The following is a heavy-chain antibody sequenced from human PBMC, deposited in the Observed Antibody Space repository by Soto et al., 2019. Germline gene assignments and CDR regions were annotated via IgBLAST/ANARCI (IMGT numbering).Heavy chain of an antibody. V-gene: IGHV4-59*01. CDR2: IYYSGST. Sequence: SETLSLTCTVSGGSISSYYWSWIRQPPGKGLGWIGYIYYSGSTNYNPSLKRRVTMSLDTSKNQFSLKLSSVTPADTAVYYCARRYGPSFDYWGQGTLVTVSS. D-gene: IGHD4-17*01. CDR1: GGSISSYY. CDR3: ARRYGPSFDY. J-gene: IGHJ4*02.